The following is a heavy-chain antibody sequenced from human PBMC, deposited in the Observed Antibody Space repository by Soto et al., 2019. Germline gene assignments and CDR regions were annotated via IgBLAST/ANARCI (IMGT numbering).Heavy chain of an antibody. CDR1: GYSFTSYW. D-gene: IGHD1-26*01. V-gene: IGHV5-10-1*01. J-gene: IGHJ6*02. Sequence: PGESLKISCKGSGYSFTSYWISWVRQMPWKGLEWMGRIDPSDSYTNYSPSFQGHVTISADKSISTAYLRWSSLKASDTAMYYCASAEEPYYYYYGMDVWGQGTTVTVSS. CDR2: IDPSDSYT. CDR3: ASAEEPYYYYYGMDV.